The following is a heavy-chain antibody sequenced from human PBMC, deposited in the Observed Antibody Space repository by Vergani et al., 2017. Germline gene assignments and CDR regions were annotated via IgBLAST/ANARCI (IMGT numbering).Heavy chain of an antibody. CDR1: GFTFNQYG. CDR2: TWYDGNNK. V-gene: IGHV3-33*01. Sequence: QVQLVESGGGVVQPGRSLRLSCAASGFTFNQYGMHWVRQAPGKGLEWVAVTWYDGNNKQYADSVKGRFTISRDNSKSTMYLQMNSLRDEDTGVYYCARGQLRTATTIIETLHFHYGLDVWGQGTTVTVSS. J-gene: IGHJ6*02. CDR3: ARGQLRTATTIIETLHFHYGLDV. D-gene: IGHD5-24*01.